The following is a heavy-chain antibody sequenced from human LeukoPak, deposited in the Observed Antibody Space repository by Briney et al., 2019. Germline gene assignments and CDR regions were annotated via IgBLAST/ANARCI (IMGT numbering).Heavy chain of an antibody. CDR3: ASLGGSAAGT. Sequence: GRSLSLSRAASGLTFSTYAMSGVRRAPGRGLAWVSTIGGSTAGTYYADSVRSRFIVSRDMCKHPLYLQMNSLGAGDTSVDECASLGGSAAGTWGQGTLVTVSS. CDR1: GLTFSTYA. V-gene: IGHV3-23*01. J-gene: IGHJ5*02. D-gene: IGHD6-13*01. CDR2: IGGSTAGT.